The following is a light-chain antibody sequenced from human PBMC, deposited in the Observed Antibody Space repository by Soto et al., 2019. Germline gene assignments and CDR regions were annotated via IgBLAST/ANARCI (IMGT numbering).Light chain of an antibody. Sequence: IQLTQYPSSRAASIGDGVTITCRASQGINSYLAWYQRKPGKAPNLLIYKASTLKSGVPSRFSGSGSGTAFTLTISSLQPDDFATYYGQHYNSYSEAFGQGTKVDIK. CDR1: QGINSY. CDR2: KAS. CDR3: QHYNSYSEA. V-gene: IGKV1-5*03. J-gene: IGKJ1*01.